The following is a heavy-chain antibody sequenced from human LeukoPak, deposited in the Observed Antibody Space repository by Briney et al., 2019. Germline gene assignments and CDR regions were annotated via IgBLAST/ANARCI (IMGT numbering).Heavy chain of an antibody. J-gene: IGHJ6*03. V-gene: IGHV1-69*02. D-gene: IGHD1-7*01. CDR3: ARGTGLELRNPYYYYYMDV. Sequence: ASVKVSCKASGGTFSSYTISWVRQAPGQGLELMGRIIPILGIANYAQKVQGRVTITADKSTSTDYMELSSLRSEDTAVYYCARGTGLELRNPYYYYYMDVWGKGTTVTVSS. CDR1: GGTFSSYT. CDR2: IIPILGIA.